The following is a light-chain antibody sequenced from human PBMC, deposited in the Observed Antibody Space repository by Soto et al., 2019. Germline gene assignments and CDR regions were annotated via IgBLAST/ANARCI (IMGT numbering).Light chain of an antibody. Sequence: EIVLTQSPGTLSLSPGERATLSCRASQSVIGRLSAWYQHKPGQAPRLLIYVVSSRATGIADRFTGSGSGTDFTIPISRLEPEDVAVFYCQVYGHSPPLTCGRGTRLEIK. CDR1: QSVIGRL. J-gene: IGKJ5*01. CDR2: VVS. CDR3: QVYGHSPPLT. V-gene: IGKV3-20*01.